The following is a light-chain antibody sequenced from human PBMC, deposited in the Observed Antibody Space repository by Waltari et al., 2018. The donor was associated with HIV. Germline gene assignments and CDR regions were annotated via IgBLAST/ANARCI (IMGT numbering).Light chain of an antibody. CDR2: RND. CDR3: ASWDDKLNHWV. J-gene: IGLJ3*02. CDR1: NSNVGNNF. V-gene: IGLV1-44*01. Sequence: QSVLTQTPSASRAPGQRILMSCSGTNSNVGNNFVSWFQQVSGGAPKLVIYRNDQWPSGVPARFSAAKSGSTASLAIAGLQSDDEAEYFCASWDDKLNHWVFGGGTKLTV.